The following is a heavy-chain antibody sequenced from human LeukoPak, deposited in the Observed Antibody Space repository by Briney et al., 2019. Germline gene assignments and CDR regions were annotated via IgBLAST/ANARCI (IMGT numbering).Heavy chain of an antibody. J-gene: IGHJ3*02. D-gene: IGHD5-24*01. CDR2: INHSGST. CDR1: GGSFSGYY. V-gene: IGHV4-34*01. Sequence: PSETLSLTCAVYGGSFSGYYWSWIRQPPGKGLEWIGEINHSGSTNYSPSLKSRVTISVDTSKNQFSLKLSSVTAADTAVYYCARRLKRWLQFYAFDIWGQGTMVTVSS. CDR3: ARRLKRWLQFYAFDI.